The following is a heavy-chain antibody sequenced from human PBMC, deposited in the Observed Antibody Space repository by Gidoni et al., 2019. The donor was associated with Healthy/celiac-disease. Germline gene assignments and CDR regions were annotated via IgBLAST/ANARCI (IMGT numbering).Heavy chain of an antibody. CDR2: ISFDGSNK. J-gene: IGHJ4*02. CDR1: GLTFSSYA. V-gene: IGHV3-30-3*01. CDR3: ARADSDYGGNYFDY. Sequence: QVQLVESGGGVVQPGRSLRLSCAASGLTFSSYAMHWVRQAPGKGLEWVAVISFDGSNKYYADSVKGRFTISRDNSKNTLYLQMNTVRAEDTAVYYCARADSDYGGNYFDYWGQGTLVTVSS. D-gene: IGHD4-17*01.